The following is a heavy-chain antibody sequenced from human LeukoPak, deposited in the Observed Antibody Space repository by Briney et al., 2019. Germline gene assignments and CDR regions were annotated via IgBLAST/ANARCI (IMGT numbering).Heavy chain of an antibody. V-gene: IGHV3-7*01. D-gene: IGHD4-17*01. Sequence: GGSLRLSCAASGFTFSSYAMSWVRQAPGKGLEWVANIKQDGSEKYYVDSVKGRFTISRDNAKNSLYLQMNSLRAEDTAVYYCARDLTPPDYGDRFDYWGQGTLVTVSS. J-gene: IGHJ4*02. CDR3: ARDLTPPDYGDRFDY. CDR1: GFTFSSYA. CDR2: IKQDGSEK.